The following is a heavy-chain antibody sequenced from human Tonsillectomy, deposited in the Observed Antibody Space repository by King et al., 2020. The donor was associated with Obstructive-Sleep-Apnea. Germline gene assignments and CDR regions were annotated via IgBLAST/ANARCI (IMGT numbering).Heavy chain of an antibody. CDR1: GYSFTNYW. D-gene: IGHD6-13*01. V-gene: IGHV5-51*01. J-gene: IGHJ4*02. Sequence: VQLVESGAEVKKPGESLKISCKGSGYSFTNYWIGWVRQMPGKGLEWMGIIYPSDSDTRYSPSFQGQVTISADKSITTAYLQWSSLKASDNAMYYCATSIGAAGIRHSDYWGQGPLVTVSS. CDR2: IYPSDSDT. CDR3: ATSIGAAGIRHSDY.